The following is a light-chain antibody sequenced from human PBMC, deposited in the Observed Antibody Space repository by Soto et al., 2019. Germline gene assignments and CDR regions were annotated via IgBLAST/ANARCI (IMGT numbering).Light chain of an antibody. J-gene: IGKJ1*01. V-gene: IGKV3D-20*02. Sequence: EIVMTQSPATLSVSPGERATLSCRASLSVSSGKLAWYQQRPGQAPRLLIYATSSRATGIPDRFSGSGSGTDFTLTISSLEPEDFAVYYCQQRSNTWTFGQGTKVDIK. CDR1: LSVSSGK. CDR2: ATS. CDR3: QQRSNTWT.